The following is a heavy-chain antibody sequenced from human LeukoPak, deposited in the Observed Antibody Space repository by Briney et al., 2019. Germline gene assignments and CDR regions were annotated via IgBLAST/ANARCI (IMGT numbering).Heavy chain of an antibody. V-gene: IGHV3-21*04. J-gene: IGHJ6*03. D-gene: IGHD2-2*01. CDR3: AKEGPAAMYYYYYMDV. Sequence: GSLRLSCAASGFTFSSYSMNWVRQAPGKGLEWVSSISSSSSYIYYADSVKGRFTISRDNAKNSLYLQMNSLRAEDTAVYYCAKEGPAAMYYYYYMDVWGKGTTVTISS. CDR1: GFTFSSYS. CDR2: ISSSSSYI.